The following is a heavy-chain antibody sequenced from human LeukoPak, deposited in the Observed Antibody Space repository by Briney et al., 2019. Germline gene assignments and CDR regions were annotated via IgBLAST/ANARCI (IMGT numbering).Heavy chain of an antibody. J-gene: IGHJ4*02. CDR2: ISYDGSNK. CDR1: GFTFSSYG. V-gene: IGHV3-30*18. CDR3: AKDFGQAAMVFGGPDY. D-gene: IGHD5-18*01. Sequence: GGSLRLSCAASGFTFSSYGMHWVRQAPGKGLEWVAVISYDGSNKYYADSVKGRFTISRDNSKNTLYLQMNSLRAEDTAVYYCAKDFGQAAMVFGGPDYWGQGTLVTVPS.